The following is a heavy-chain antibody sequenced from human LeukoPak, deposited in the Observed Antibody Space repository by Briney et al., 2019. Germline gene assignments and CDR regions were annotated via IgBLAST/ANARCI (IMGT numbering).Heavy chain of an antibody. CDR3: ARDPVAVVVVAATGGYFDY. D-gene: IGHD2-15*01. V-gene: IGHV3-21*01. J-gene: IGHJ4*02. Sequence: GGSLRLSCATSGFIFSSYIMNWVRQAPGKGLEWVASITVRSNYIYYADSVKGRFTISRDNSKNTLYLQMNSLRAEDTAVYYCARDPVAVVVVAATGGYFDYWGQGTLVTVSS. CDR2: ITVRSNYI. CDR1: GFIFSSYI.